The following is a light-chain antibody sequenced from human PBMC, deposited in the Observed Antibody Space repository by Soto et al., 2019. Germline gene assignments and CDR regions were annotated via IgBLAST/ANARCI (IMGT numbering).Light chain of an antibody. Sequence: QSVLTQPRSVSGSPVQSVTISCTGTSSDVGRYNYVSWYQQHPGKAPKLIIYDVTKRPSGVPDRFSGSKSGNTASLTISGLQAEDEADYYCCSYAGSYTHVFGTGTKLTVL. J-gene: IGLJ1*01. CDR1: SSDVGRYNY. CDR2: DVT. V-gene: IGLV2-11*01. CDR3: CSYAGSYTHV.